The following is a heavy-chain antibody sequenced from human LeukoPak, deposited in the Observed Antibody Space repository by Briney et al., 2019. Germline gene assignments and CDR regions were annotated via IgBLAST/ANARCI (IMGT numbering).Heavy chain of an antibody. CDR3: ARKHLESSSWYLPFDY. CDR2: ISGDGGST. Sequence: GGSLRLSCAASGFTFDDYAMHWVRQAPGKGLEWVSLISGDGGSTYYADSVKGRFTISRDNSKNSLYLQMNSLRTEDTALYYCARKHLESSSWYLPFDYWGQGTLVTVPS. D-gene: IGHD6-13*01. CDR1: GFTFDDYA. J-gene: IGHJ4*02. V-gene: IGHV3-43*02.